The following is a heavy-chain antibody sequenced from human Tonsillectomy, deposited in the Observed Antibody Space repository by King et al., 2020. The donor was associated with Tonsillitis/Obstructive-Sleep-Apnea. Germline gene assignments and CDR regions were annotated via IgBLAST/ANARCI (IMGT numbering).Heavy chain of an antibody. J-gene: IGHJ4*02. CDR3: VRPLPSFDDSSGYY. CDR2: ISSGGDGT. V-gene: IGHV3-64D*06. CDR1: GFTFSTYT. D-gene: IGHD3-22*01. Sequence: VRLVESGGDLVQPGGSLRLSCSASGFTFSTYTMHWVRQAPGKGLEYVSAISSGGDGTYYADSVRGRFSISRDNSKNTLYLQMSSLRAEDTAVYYCVRPLPSFDDSSGYYWGQGTLVTVSS.